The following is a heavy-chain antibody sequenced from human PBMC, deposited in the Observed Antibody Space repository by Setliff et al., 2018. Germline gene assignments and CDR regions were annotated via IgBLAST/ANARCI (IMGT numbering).Heavy chain of an antibody. J-gene: IGHJ6*03. CDR1: GYAFITFG. D-gene: IGHD4-4*01. CDR2: MSPVYGIA. CDR3: ARADYIRYFYMDA. V-gene: IGHV1-69*05. Sequence: SVKVSCKTSGYAFITFGMSWVRQAPGQGLEWMGWMSPVYGIANYAQKFQGRLTITTVGSTSTAYMELGSLRSEDTAVYCCARADYIRYFYMDAWGKGTTVTVSS.